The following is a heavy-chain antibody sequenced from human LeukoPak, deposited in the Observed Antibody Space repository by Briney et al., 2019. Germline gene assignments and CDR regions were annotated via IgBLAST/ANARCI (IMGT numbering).Heavy chain of an antibody. CDR2: IYHSGIT. CDR3: TRFSTASSRPAYY. CDR1: GYSISSGYY. D-gene: IGHD1-14*01. V-gene: IGHV4-38-2*01. J-gene: IGHJ4*02. Sequence: PSETLSLTCAVSGYSISSGYYWGWIRSSAGKGLEWIGNIYHSGITHYNPSLQGRITLSVDTSKNQFSLNLSSVTAADTAVYYCTRFSTASSRPAYYWGQGTLVIVSS.